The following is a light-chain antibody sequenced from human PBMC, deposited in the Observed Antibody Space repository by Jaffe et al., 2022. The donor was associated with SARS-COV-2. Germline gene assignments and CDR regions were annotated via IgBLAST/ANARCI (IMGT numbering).Light chain of an antibody. CDR2: DVT. Sequence: QSALTQPASVSGSPGQSIAISCTGTSSDVGGFNSVSWYQQHPSKAPKLMIFDVTNRPSGVSDRFSGSKSGNTASLTISGLQAEDEADYYCSSYTSSNSYVFGTGTKVTVL. V-gene: IGLV2-14*01. J-gene: IGLJ1*01. CDR1: SSDVGGFNS. CDR3: SSYTSSNSYV.